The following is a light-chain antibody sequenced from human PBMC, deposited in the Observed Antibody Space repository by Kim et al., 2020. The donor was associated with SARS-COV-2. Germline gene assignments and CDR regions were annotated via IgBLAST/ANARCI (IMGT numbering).Light chain of an antibody. CDR1: SSNIGKNY. V-gene: IGLV1-51*01. J-gene: IGLJ3*02. CDR3: GTWDSSRSANWV. Sequence: QSVLTQPPSVSAAPGQKVTISCSGSSSNIGKNYVSWYQQLPGTAPKLLIYDNNKRPSGIPDRFSGSKSGTSATLGITGLQTEDEADYYCGTWDSSRSANWVFGGGTQLTVL. CDR2: DNN.